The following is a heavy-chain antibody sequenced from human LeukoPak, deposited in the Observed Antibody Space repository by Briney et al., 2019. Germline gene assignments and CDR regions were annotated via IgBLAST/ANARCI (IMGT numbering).Heavy chain of an antibody. CDR1: GFDFSSYG. D-gene: IGHD4-23*01. V-gene: IGHV1-18*01. J-gene: IGHJ4*02. CDR3: ARHMTTVVTSLDY. Sequence: ASVKVSCKASGFDFSSYGISWVRQAPGQGLQWMGWISVYNGKTKYGPLQGRVTMTTDTSTATAYMELRGLSSDDTAMYYCARHMTTVVTSLDYWGQGTLVTVSS. CDR2: ISVYNGKT.